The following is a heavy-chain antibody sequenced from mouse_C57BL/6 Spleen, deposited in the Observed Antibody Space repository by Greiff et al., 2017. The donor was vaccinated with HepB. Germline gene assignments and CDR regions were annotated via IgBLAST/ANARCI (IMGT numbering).Heavy chain of an antibody. CDR3: AREGVSTTRYAMDY. CDR2: IDPNSGGT. CDR1: GYTFTSYW. V-gene: IGHV1-72*01. Sequence: QVQLQQPGAELVKPGASVKLSCKASGYTFTSYWMHWVKQRPGRGLEWIGRIDPNSGGTKYNEKFKSKATLTVDKPTSTAYMQLSSLTSEDSAVYYGAREGVSTTRYAMDYWGQGTSVTVSS. D-gene: IGHD2-4*01. J-gene: IGHJ4*01.